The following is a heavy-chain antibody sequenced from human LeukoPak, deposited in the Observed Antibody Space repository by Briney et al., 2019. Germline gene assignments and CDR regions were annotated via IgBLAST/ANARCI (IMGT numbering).Heavy chain of an antibody. D-gene: IGHD3-9*01. Sequence: GGSLRLSCAASGFTFDDYAMHWVRQAPGKGLVWVSRFNSDVSNTRYADSVKGRFTISRDNAKNTLYLQMNSLRAEDTAVYYCTREFSGDYDILTDYYEGNAFDYWCQGTLVTVSS. V-gene: IGHV3-74*01. J-gene: IGHJ4*02. CDR1: GFTFDDYA. CDR3: TREFSGDYDILTDYYEGNAFDY. CDR2: FNSDVSNT.